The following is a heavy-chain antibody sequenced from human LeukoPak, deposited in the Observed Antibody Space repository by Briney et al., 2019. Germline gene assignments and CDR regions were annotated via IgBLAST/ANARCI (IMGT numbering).Heavy chain of an antibody. CDR2: ISSSSSTI. V-gene: IGHV3-48*01. CDR1: GFTFSSYS. Sequence: GGSLRLSCAASGFTFSSYSMNWVRQAPGKGLEWVSYISSSSSTIYYADSVKGRFTISRDNAKNSLYLQMNSLRAEDTAVYYCARVESSITIFGVVTLGAFDIWGQETMVTVSS. J-gene: IGHJ3*02. CDR3: ARVESSITIFGVVTLGAFDI. D-gene: IGHD3-3*01.